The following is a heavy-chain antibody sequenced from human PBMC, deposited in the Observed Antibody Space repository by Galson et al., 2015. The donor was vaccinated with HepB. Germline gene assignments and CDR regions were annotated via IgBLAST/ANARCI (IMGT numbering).Heavy chain of an antibody. CDR2: IDWDDDK. D-gene: IGHD4-11*01. V-gene: IGHV2-70*04. Sequence: ALVKPTQTLTLTCTFSGFSLSTSGMRVSWIRQPPGKALEWLARIDWDDDKFYSTSLKTRLTISKDTSKNQVVLTMTNMDPVDTATYYCARSTPTVTTGNYYYYMDVWGKGTTVTVSS. CDR1: GFSLSTSGMR. CDR3: ARSTPTVTTGNYYYYMDV. J-gene: IGHJ6*03.